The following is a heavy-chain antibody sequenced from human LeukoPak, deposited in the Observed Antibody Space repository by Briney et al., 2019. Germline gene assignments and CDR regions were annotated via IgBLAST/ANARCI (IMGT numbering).Heavy chain of an antibody. CDR3: AKGGGRPLDDAFDI. CDR2: IKEDGSER. J-gene: IGHJ3*02. Sequence: QPGGSLRLSCEGSAFIFSGHWMNWVRQTPGKGPEWVASIKEDGSERQYVDSVKGRFSISRDNTKGSLFLQLNSLRADDTAVYYCAKGGGRPLDDAFDIWGQGTMVTVSP. CDR1: AFIFSGHW. V-gene: IGHV3-7*03.